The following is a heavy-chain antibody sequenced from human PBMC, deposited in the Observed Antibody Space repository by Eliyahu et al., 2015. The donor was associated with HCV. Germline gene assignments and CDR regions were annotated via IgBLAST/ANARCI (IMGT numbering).Heavy chain of an antibody. CDR1: GGSVSGLS. Sequence: QVQLQESGPGLVKPSXTLSLTCAVSGGSVSGLSWSWIRQPPGRGLEWIGFLYYNGRANYNPSLESRLTMSLDPSKNQISLKLKSVTAADTAVYYCARPKYYTFTSCSSFEDWGQGTLVTVSS. D-gene: IGHD2-2*01. J-gene: IGHJ4*02. V-gene: IGHV4-59*02. CDR3: ARPKYYTFTSCSSFED. CDR2: LYYNGRA.